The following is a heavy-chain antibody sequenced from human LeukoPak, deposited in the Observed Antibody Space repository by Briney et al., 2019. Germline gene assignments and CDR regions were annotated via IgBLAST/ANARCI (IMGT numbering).Heavy chain of an antibody. Sequence: GGSLRLSCAASGFTFSSYAMSWVRQAPGKGLEWVSAISGSGGSTYYADSVKGRFTISRDNSKNTLDLQMNSLRAEDTAVYYCAKKHPGSGRMIEVVSLDYWGQGTLVTVSS. CDR2: ISGSGGST. CDR3: AKKHPGSGRMIEVVSLDY. V-gene: IGHV3-23*01. CDR1: GFTFSSYA. D-gene: IGHD3-22*01. J-gene: IGHJ4*02.